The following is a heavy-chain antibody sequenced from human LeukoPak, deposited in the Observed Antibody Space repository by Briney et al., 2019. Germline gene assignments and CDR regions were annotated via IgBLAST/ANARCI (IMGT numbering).Heavy chain of an antibody. D-gene: IGHD2-15*01. CDR1: GGSFSGYY. J-gene: IGHJ4*02. V-gene: IGHV4-34*01. CDR3: ARRYSAWFHDF. Sequence: SETLSLTCAVYGGSFSGYYWSWIRQPPGKGLEWIGEINHSGSTNYIPSLKSRVTISVDTSKNQFSLKLSSVTAADTAVYYCARRYSAWFHDFWGQGTLVTVSS. CDR2: INHSGST.